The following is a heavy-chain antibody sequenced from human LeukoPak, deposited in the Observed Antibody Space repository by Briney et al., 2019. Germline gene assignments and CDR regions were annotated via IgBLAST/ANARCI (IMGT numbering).Heavy chain of an antibody. Sequence: SVKVSCKASGGTFSSYAISWVRQAPGQGLEWMGGIIPIFGTANYAQKFQGRVTITADESTSTAYMELSSLRSEDTAVYYCARADRREAITMFYYYYGMDVWGQGTTVTVSS. V-gene: IGHV1-69*13. CDR3: ARADRREAITMFYYYYGMDV. CDR2: IIPIFGTA. D-gene: IGHD3-10*02. CDR1: GGTFSSYA. J-gene: IGHJ6*02.